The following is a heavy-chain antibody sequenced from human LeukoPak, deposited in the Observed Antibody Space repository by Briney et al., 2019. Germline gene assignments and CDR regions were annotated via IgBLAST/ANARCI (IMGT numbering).Heavy chain of an antibody. V-gene: IGHV1-8*01. CDR1: RHTFIRYV. J-gene: IGHJ6*03. Sequence: ASLKVSSKASRHTFIRYVINWVRQTSGGGGVWMGSTNPARGKTGYAQKFQGRVTMTRNTSISTAYMELSSLRSQDTAVYYYASGPNYSNFCGHYYYYMYVWGKGSTV. CDR2: TNPARGKT. CDR3: ASGPNYSNFCGHYYYYMYV. D-gene: IGHD5-24*01.